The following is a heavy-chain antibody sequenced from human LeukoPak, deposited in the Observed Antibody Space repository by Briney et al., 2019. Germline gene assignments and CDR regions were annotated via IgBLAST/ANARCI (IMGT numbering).Heavy chain of an antibody. D-gene: IGHD6-6*01. Sequence: PSETLSLTCAVYGGSFSGYYWSWIRQPPGKGLEWIGEINHSGSTNYNPSLKSRVTISVDTSKNQFSLKLSSVTAADTAVYYCASRGSYSSSSGGMDVWGQGNTVTVSS. V-gene: IGHV4-34*01. CDR2: INHSGST. CDR1: GGSFSGYY. J-gene: IGHJ6*02. CDR3: ASRGSYSSSSGGMDV.